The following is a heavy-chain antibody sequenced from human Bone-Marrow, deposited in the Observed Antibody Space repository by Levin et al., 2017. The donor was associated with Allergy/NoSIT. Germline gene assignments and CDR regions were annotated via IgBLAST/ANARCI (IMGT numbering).Heavy chain of an antibody. CDR3: ARGSLAARVFWKNPDDRAGPHIRPKNTIKRGFDP. V-gene: IGHV4-34*01. CDR2: INHSGST. D-gene: IGHD6-6*01. CDR1: GGSFSGYY. J-gene: IGHJ5*02. Sequence: RASETLSLTCAVYGGSFSGYYWSWIRQPPGKGLEWIGEINHSGSTNYNPSLKSRVTISVDTSKNQFSLKLSSVTAADTAVYYCARGSLAARVFWKNPDDRAGPHIRPKNTIKRGFDPWGQGTLVTVSS.